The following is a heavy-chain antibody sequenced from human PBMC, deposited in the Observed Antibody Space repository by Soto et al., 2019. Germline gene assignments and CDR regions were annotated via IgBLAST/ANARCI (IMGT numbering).Heavy chain of an antibody. CDR2: LSGSVGSA. CDR1: GFTFSSDA. J-gene: IGHJ4*02. V-gene: IGHV3-23*01. D-gene: IGHD2-21*01. Sequence: EVHLLESGGGLAQPVGSLRLSSAASGFTFSSDAMSWVRQATGKGLEWVSSLSGSVGSAFYADSVKGRFTISRDNSKNTLFLQMSSLRAEDTAVYYCAKVVGFDYWGRGTLVTVSS. CDR3: AKVVGFDY.